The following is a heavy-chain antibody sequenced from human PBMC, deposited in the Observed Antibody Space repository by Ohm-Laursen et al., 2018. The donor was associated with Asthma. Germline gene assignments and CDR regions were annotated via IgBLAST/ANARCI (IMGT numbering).Heavy chain of an antibody. Sequence: SLRLSCTASGFTFSSYSMNWVRQAPGKGLEWVSSISSSSSYIYYADSVKGRFTISRDSAKNSLYLQMNSLRAEDTALYHCARDVWFGDRISAPFDYWGQGTLVTVSS. CDR2: ISSSSSYI. CDR1: GFTFSSYS. J-gene: IGHJ4*02. D-gene: IGHD3-10*01. CDR3: ARDVWFGDRISAPFDY. V-gene: IGHV3-21*04.